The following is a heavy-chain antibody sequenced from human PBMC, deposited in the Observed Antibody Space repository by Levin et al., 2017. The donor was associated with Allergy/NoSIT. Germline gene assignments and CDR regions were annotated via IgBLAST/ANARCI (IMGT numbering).Heavy chain of an antibody. CDR2: MYYSGNT. J-gene: IGHJ6*02. Sequence: SQTLSLTCTVSGGSISSYYWSWIRQPPGKGLEWIGCMYYSGNTKYNPSLKSRVTISLDTSKNQFSLKLSSVTAADTAVYYCARDRGILGDTNYYYGMDVWGQGTTVTVSS. CDR1: GGSISSYY. D-gene: IGHD1-26*01. V-gene: IGHV4-59*01. CDR3: ARDRGILGDTNYYYGMDV.